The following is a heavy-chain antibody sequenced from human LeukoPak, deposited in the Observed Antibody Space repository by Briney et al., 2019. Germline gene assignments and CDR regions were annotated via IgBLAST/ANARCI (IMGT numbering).Heavy chain of an antibody. Sequence: PGGSLRLSCAASGFIFSSYAMSWVRQAPGKGLEWVSTISGSGGSTYYADSVKGRFTISRDNSKNTVYLQMNSLRAEDTAVYYCAKRTNEGLRYFDSWGQGTLVTVSS. V-gene: IGHV3-23*01. J-gene: IGHJ4*02. CDR2: ISGSGGST. CDR3: AKRTNEGLRYFDS. CDR1: GFIFSSYA. D-gene: IGHD3-16*01.